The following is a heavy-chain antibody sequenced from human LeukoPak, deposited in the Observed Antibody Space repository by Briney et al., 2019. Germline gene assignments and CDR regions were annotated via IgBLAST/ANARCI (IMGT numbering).Heavy chain of an antibody. Sequence: SETLSLTCTVSGYSISSGYHWAWIRQPPGKGLEWIGSIYHSGSTYYNPSLKSRVTISVDTSKNQFSLKLSSVTAADTAVYYCAREGGEQGFDYWGQGTLVTVSS. J-gene: IGHJ4*02. CDR3: AREGGEQGFDY. CDR2: IYHSGST. D-gene: IGHD4-17*01. V-gene: IGHV4-38-2*02. CDR1: GYSISSGYH.